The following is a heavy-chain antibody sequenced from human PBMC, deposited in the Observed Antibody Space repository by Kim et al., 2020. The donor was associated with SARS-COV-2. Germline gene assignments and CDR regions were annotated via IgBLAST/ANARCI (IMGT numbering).Heavy chain of an antibody. J-gene: IGHJ4*02. V-gene: IGHV2-5*02. CDR2: IYWDDDK. CDR1: GFSLTTSGVG. Sequence: SGPTLVKPTQTLTLTCTFSGFSLTTSGVGVAWIRQPPGKALEWLALIYWDDDKRYSPSLKNRLTITKDTSKNQVVLTVTNVDPVDTATYYCAHNQVYLDFWGQGTQVTVSS. D-gene: IGHD2-2*01. CDR3: AHNQVYLDF.